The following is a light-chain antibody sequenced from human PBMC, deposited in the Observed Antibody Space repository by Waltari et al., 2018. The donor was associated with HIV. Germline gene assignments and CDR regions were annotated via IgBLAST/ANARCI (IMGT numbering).Light chain of an antibody. CDR2: ENN. CDR3: GTWDSSLSASV. J-gene: IGLJ3*02. CDR1: SSNIGNNY. V-gene: IGLV1-51*02. Sequence: QSVLTQSPSVSAAPGQKVTISCSGRSSNIGNNYVSWYQQFPGTAPKLLIYENNKRPSGIPDRFSGSKSGTSATLGITGLQTGDEANYYCGTWDSSLSASVFGGGTELTVL.